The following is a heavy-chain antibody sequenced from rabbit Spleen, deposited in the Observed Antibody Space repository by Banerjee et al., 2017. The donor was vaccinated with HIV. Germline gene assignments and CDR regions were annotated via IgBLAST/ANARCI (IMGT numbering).Heavy chain of an antibody. J-gene: IGHJ3*01. V-gene: IGHV1S43*01. Sequence: QSLEESGGDLVKPEGSLTLTCTASGFSFSSNEYMCWVRQAPGKGLEWISCIAGDGATWYASWVNGRFTISRSTSLNTVDLKLTNLTAAYTATYFCATNAAVISYLPLWGQGTLVTVS. CDR2: IAGDGAT. D-gene: IGHD8-1*01. CDR1: GFSFSSNEY. CDR3: ATNAAVISYLPL.